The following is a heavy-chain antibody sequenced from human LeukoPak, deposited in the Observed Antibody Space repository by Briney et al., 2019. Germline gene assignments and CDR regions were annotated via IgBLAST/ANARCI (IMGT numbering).Heavy chain of an antibody. Sequence: KASETLSLTCTVSGGSISNYYWSWIRQPPGKGLEWIGYVYYSGSTNYNPSLKSRVTISVDTSKNQFSLKLSSVTAADTAVYYCARKRHFDYWGQGTLVTVSS. CDR3: ARKRHFDY. CDR2: VYYSGST. CDR1: GGSISNYY. V-gene: IGHV4-59*12. J-gene: IGHJ4*02.